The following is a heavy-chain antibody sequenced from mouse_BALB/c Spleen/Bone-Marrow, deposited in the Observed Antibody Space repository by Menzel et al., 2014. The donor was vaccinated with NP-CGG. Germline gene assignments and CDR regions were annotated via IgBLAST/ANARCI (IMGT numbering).Heavy chain of an antibody. CDR3: ARNYDGAMDY. Sequence: EVQVVESGGGLVQPGGSPRLSCATSGFTFTDYYMSWVRQPPGKALEWLGFIRNKANGYTTEYSASVKGRFTISRDNSQSILYLQMNTLRAEDSATYYCARNYDGAMDYWGQGTSVTVSS. CDR2: IRNKANGYTT. D-gene: IGHD2-12*01. CDR1: GFTFTDYY. J-gene: IGHJ4*01. V-gene: IGHV7-3*02.